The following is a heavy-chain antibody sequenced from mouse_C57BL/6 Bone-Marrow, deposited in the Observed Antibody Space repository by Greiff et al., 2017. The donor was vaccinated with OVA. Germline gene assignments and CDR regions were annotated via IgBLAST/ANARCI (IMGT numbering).Heavy chain of an antibody. CDR2: IYPGDGDT. V-gene: IGHV1-82*01. CDR3: ARNYYGSRRDWYFDV. Sequence: VQLQQSGPELVKPGASVKISCKASGYAFSSSWMNWVKQRPGKGLEWIGRIYPGDGDTNYNGKFKGKATLTADKSSSTAYMQLSSLTSEDSAVYFGARNYYGSRRDWYFDVWGTGTTVTVSS. CDR1: GYAFSSSW. J-gene: IGHJ1*03. D-gene: IGHD1-1*01.